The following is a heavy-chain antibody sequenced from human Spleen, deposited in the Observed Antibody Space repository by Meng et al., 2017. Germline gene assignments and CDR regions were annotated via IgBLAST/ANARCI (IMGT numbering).Heavy chain of an antibody. J-gene: IGHJ5*02. CDR1: GGSFSDYY. Sequence: QVQLQQWGAGLLKPSETLSPTCVVAGGSFSDYYWSWIRQPPGKGLEWIGEINHSGSTNYNPSLESRATISVDTSQNNLSLKLSSVTAADTAVYYCARVEGTIAAAGGSWFDPWGQGTLVTVS. CDR3: ARVEGTIAAAGGSWFDP. V-gene: IGHV4-34*01. D-gene: IGHD6-13*01. CDR2: INHSGST.